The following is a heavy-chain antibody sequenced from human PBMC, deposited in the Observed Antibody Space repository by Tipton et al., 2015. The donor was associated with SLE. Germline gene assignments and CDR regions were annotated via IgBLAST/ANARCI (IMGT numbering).Heavy chain of an antibody. Sequence: GSLRLSCAASGFTVSSNYMTWVRQAPGKGLEWVSVIYSGGSTYYADSVKGRFTISRDNSKNTLYLQMNSLRAEDTAVYYCARESDGDAFDIWGQGTMVTVSS. V-gene: IGHV3-66*02. CDR1: GFTVSSNY. CDR2: IYSGGST. CDR3: ARESDGDAFDI. D-gene: IGHD5-24*01. J-gene: IGHJ3*02.